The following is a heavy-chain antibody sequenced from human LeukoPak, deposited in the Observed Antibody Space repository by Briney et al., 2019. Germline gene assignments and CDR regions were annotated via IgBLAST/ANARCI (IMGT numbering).Heavy chain of an antibody. D-gene: IGHD5-18*01. J-gene: IGHJ4*02. CDR1: GFTFDDYA. CDR2: ISWNSGSI. V-gene: IGHV3-9*01. CDR3: AKDRYSYGYDYFDY. Sequence: PGRSLRLSCAASGFTFDDYAMHWVRQAPGKGLEWVSGISWNSGSIGYADSVKGRFTISRDNAKNSLYLQMNSLRAEDTALYYCAKDRYSYGYDYFDYWGQGTLVTVSS.